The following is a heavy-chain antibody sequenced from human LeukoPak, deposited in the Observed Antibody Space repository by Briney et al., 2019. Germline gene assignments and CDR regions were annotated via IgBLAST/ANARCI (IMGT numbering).Heavy chain of an antibody. Sequence: SETLSLTCTVSGGSISSSSYYWGWIRQPPGKGLEWIGSIYYSGSTYYNPSLKSRVTISVDTSKNQFSLKLSSVTAADTAVYYCARVRGKQVVPAAMNWFDPWGQGTLVTVSS. V-gene: IGHV4-39*07. D-gene: IGHD2-2*01. CDR3: ARVRGKQVVPAAMNWFDP. CDR2: IYYSGST. J-gene: IGHJ5*02. CDR1: GGSISSSSYY.